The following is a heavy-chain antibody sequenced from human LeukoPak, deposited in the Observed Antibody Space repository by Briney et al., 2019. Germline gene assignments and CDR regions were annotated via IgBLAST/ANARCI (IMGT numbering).Heavy chain of an antibody. J-gene: IGHJ6*04. V-gene: IGHV1-69*13. CDR3: ARAAERGATIASGGMDV. Sequence: SVKVSCKASGGTFSSYAISWVRQAPGQGLEWMGGIIPIFGTANYAQKFQGRVTITADESTSTAYMELSSLRSEDTAVYYCARAAERGATIASGGMDVWGKGTTVTVSS. D-gene: IGHD5-12*01. CDR1: GGTFSSYA. CDR2: IIPIFGTA.